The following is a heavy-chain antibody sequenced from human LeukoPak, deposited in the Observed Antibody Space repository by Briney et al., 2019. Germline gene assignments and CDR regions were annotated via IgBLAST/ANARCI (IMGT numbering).Heavy chain of an antibody. CDR2: ISGYNGNT. D-gene: IGHD5-18*01. V-gene: IGHV1-18*03. J-gene: IGHJ4*02. CDR3: VRNEDISMAWTDY. CDR1: VNLLSSSG. Sequence: GASGKVSCKASVNLLSSSGITWWRQAPGQGLEWMGWISGYNGNTNYAQKLQGRVTMTTDTSTTSACIDLSLWRSDNLAVYYSVRNEDISMAWTDYWGQGTLVTVSS.